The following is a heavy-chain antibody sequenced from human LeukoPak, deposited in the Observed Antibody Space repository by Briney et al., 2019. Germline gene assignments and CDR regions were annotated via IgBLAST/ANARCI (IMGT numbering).Heavy chain of an antibody. CDR3: AKVSPFLRRGWPTDYYYYYYMDV. J-gene: IGHJ6*03. CDR2: ISYDGNNK. CDR1: GFTFSSSA. Sequence: GGSLRLSCAASGFTFSSSAMHWVRQAPGKGLEWVAVISYDGNNKYYADSVKGRFTISRDNSKNTLYLQMNSLRAEDTAVYYCAKVSPFLRRGWPTDYYYYYYMDVWGKGTTVTVSS. D-gene: IGHD6-19*01. V-gene: IGHV3-30-3*01.